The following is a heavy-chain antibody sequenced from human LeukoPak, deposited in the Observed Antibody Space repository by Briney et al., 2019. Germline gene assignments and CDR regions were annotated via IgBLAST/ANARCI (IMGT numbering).Heavy chain of an antibody. CDR2: ISPTGSTT. CDR1: GVTFSSYA. J-gene: IGHJ4*02. V-gene: IGHV3-74*01. CDR3: ARGPNSNWSGLDF. D-gene: IGHD6-6*01. Sequence: GTSLRLSCAASGVTFSSYAMHWARQLPGKGLVWVSRISPTGSTTSYADSVKGRFTVSRDNAKNTLYLQVNNLRAEDTAVYYCARGPNSNWSGLDFWGQGTLLTVSS.